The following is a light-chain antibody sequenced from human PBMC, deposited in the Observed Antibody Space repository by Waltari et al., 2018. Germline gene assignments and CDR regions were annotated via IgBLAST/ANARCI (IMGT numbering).Light chain of an antibody. J-gene: IGKJ2*01. CDR1: QDISNY. Sequence: DIQMTQSPSSLSVSVGDRVTITCRASQDISNYLSWYQQKPGKAPKLLIYVASSLQSGVPSRFSGSGSGTDFTLTISSLQPEDFATYYCLQGYYYHTFGQGTKLEVK. V-gene: IGKV1-39*01. CDR3: LQGYYYHT. CDR2: VAS.